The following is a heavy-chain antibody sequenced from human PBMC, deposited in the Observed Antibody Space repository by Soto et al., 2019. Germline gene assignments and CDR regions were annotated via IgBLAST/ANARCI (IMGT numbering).Heavy chain of an antibody. Sequence: PSETLSLTCTVSGGSISSYYWSWIRQPPGKGLEWIGYIYYSGSTNYNPSLKSRVTISVDTSKNQFSLKLSSVTAADTAVYYCANSEYYGSGSPLGWGQGTLVTVSS. CDR2: IYYSGST. V-gene: IGHV4-59*08. D-gene: IGHD3-10*01. CDR1: GGSISSYY. CDR3: ANSEYYGSGSPLG. J-gene: IGHJ4*02.